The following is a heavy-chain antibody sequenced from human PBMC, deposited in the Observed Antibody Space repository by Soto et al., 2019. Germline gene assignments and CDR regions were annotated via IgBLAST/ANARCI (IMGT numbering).Heavy chain of an antibody. Sequence: SVKVSCKASGGTFSSYAISWVRQAPGQGLEWMGGIIPIFGTANYAQKFQGRVTITADKSTSTAYMELSSLRSEDTAVYYCAAXCLSVTAMVRSHDYGYHCRVVLGQGTTVTVSS. D-gene: IGHD5-18*01. J-gene: IGHJ6*02. CDR2: IIPIFGTA. V-gene: IGHV1-69*06. CDR1: GGTFSSYA. CDR3: AAXCLSVTAMVRSHDYGYHCRVV.